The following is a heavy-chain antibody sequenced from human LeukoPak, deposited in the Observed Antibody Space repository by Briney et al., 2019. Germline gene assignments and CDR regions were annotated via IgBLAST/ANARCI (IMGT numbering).Heavy chain of an antibody. CDR1: GFTFDDYI. CDR2: VSWDGDTT. CDR3: ARGTSVIAARDLYYFDY. Sequence: GGSLRLSCAASGFTFDDYIMHWVRQAPGKGLEWVSLVSWDGDTTYYADSVKGRFTISRDNAKNSLYLQMNSLRAEDTALYYCARGTSVIAARDLYYFDYWGQGTLVTVSS. J-gene: IGHJ4*02. V-gene: IGHV3-43*01. D-gene: IGHD6-6*01.